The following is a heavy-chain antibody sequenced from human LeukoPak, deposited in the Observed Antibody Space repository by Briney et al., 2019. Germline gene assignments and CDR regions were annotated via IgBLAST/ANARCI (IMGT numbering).Heavy chain of an antibody. CDR1: GITFNYYY. J-gene: IGHJ4*02. CDR2: ISSSSSTI. V-gene: IGHV3-48*01. Sequence: GALELFCAAPGITFNYYYQNWGRPGPGKGVEWVSYISSSSSTIYYADSVKGRFTISRDNAKNSLYLQMNSLRAEDTAVYYCARDGVTMVPCDYWGQGTLVTVSS. D-gene: IGHD3-10*01. CDR3: ARDGVTMVPCDY.